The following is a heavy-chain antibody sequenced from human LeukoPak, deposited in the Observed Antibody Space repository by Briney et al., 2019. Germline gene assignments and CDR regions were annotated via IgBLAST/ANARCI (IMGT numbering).Heavy chain of an antibody. CDR2: IYYSGST. CDR1: GGSISSGGYY. V-gene: IGHV4-31*03. D-gene: IGHD2-21*02. J-gene: IGHJ4*02. Sequence: SETLSLTCTVSGGSISSGGYYWSWIRQHPGKGLEWIGYIYYSGSTYYNPSLKSRVTISVDTSKDQFSLKLSSVTAEDTAVYYCASVVYCGGDCYSGRHYFDYWGQGTLVTVSS. CDR3: ASVVYCGGDCYSGRHYFDY.